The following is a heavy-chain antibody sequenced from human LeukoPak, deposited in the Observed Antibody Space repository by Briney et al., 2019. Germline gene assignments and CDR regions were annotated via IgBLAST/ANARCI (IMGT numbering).Heavy chain of an antibody. CDR1: GDSITSGTYY. J-gene: IGHJ6*03. CDR3: ARTTEGGYTYNYFYYYYMDV. V-gene: IGHV4-39*07. D-gene: IGHD5-18*01. CDR2: IYYSGST. Sequence: KNSETLSLTCIVSGDSITSGTYYWGWIRQPPGKGLEWIGSIYYSGSTYYNPSLKSRISISVDTSKNQFSLKLSSVTAADTAVYYCARTTEGGYTYNYFYYYYMDVWGKGTTVTISS.